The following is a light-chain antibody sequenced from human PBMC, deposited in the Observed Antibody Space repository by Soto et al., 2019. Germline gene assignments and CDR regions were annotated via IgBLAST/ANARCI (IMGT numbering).Light chain of an antibody. Sequence: DIVMTQSPLSSPVTLGQPASISCRSSESRVHSDGNTYLSWLHQRPGQPPRLLIYKSSKRHPGVPERISGSGAGTEFTLKISRVEAEDVDIYYCMQATPFSWTFGQGTKVEV. CDR3: MQATPFSWT. CDR2: KSS. CDR1: ESRVHSDGNTY. J-gene: IGKJ1*01. V-gene: IGKV2-24*01.